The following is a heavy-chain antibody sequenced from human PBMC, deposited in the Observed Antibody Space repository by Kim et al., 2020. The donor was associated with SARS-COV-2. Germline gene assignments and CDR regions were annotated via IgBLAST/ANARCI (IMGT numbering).Heavy chain of an antibody. Sequence: GGSLRLSCAASGFTFTTYWMNWVRQAPGKGLEWVASIRQDGSEKNYVDSVRGRFTISRDNAKNSLYLQMNSLRAEDTALYYCVRGRGDSWGQGTLVTVSS. D-gene: IGHD3-10*01. CDR1: GFTFTTYW. J-gene: IGHJ4*02. CDR3: VRGRGDS. CDR2: IRQDGSEK. V-gene: IGHV3-7*03.